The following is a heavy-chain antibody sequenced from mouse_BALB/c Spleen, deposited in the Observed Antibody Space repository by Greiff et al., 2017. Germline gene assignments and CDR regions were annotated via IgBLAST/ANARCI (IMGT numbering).Heavy chain of an antibody. V-gene: IGHV5-17*02. CDR1: GFTFSSFG. CDR3: ARELTTVGYFDV. Sequence: EVQLVESGGGLVQPGGSRKLSCAASGFTFSSFGMHWVRQAPEKGLEWVAYISSGSSTIYYADTVKGRFTISRDNPKNTLFLQMTSLRSEDTAMYYCARELTTVGYFDVWGAGTTVTVSS. CDR2: ISSGSSTI. J-gene: IGHJ1*01. D-gene: IGHD1-1*01.